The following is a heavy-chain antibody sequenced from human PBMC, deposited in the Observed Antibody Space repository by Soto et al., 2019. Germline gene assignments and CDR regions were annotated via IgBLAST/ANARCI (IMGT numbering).Heavy chain of an antibody. V-gene: IGHV4-59*01. CDR2: IYYSGST. Sequence: SETLSLTCTVSGGSISSYYWSWIWQPPGKGLEWIGYIYYSGSTNYNPSLKSRVTISVDTSKNQFSLKLSSVTAADTAVYYCARDRELELSPWGQGTLVTVSS. CDR3: ARDRELELSP. D-gene: IGHD1-7*01. J-gene: IGHJ5*02. CDR1: GGSISSYY.